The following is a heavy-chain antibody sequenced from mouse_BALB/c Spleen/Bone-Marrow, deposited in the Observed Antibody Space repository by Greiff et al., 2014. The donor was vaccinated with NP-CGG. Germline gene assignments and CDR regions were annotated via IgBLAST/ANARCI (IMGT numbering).Heavy chain of an antibody. Sequence: QVQLQQPGAELVKPGASVKLSCKSSGYTFTSYYMYWVKQRPGQGLEWIGGIYPSNGGTNFNEKFKSKATLTVDKSSSTAYMQLSSLTSEDSAVYYCTREGTFFAYWGQGTLVTVSA. D-gene: IGHD3-3*01. V-gene: IGHV1S81*02. CDR3: TREGTFFAY. J-gene: IGHJ3*01. CDR1: GYTFTSYY. CDR2: IYPSNGGT.